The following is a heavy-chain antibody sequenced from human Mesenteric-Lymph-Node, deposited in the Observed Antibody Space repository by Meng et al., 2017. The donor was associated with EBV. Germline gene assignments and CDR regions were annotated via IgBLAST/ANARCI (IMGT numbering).Heavy chain of an antibody. V-gene: IGHV4-4*02. CDR2: IYNSGST. CDR1: GGSVSSSNW. CDR3: ARVGQWLPIDY. D-gene: IGHD6-19*01. J-gene: IGHJ4*02. Sequence: QVQLQGSVPRLVKPSGTLSLTFAAAGGSVSSSNWWSWVRQPPGKGLEWIGEIYNSGSTNYNPSLKSRVTISVDKSKNQFSLNLSSVTAADTAVYYCARVGQWLPIDYWGQGTLVTVSS.